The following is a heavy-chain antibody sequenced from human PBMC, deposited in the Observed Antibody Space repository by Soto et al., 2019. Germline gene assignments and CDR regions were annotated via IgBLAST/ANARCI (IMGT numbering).Heavy chain of an antibody. D-gene: IGHD3-3*01. Sequence: QITLNESGPTVVRPTETLTLTCRFSGFSLTTSGVGVGWIRQSPGKAPEWLALIYWDADKRYSASLKSRLTITKDTSKNQVVLTVSDLDPTDTATYYCAHRVLRTVFGLVTTTAIYFDFWCQGTPVAVSS. CDR1: GFSLTTSGVG. CDR2: IYWDADK. V-gene: IGHV2-5*02. CDR3: AHRVLRTVFGLVTTTAIYFDF. J-gene: IGHJ4*02.